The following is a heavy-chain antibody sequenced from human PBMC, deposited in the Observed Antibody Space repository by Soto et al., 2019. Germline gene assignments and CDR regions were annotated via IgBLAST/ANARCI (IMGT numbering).Heavy chain of an antibody. CDR3: AREGRGKKAGYNGLLSLGY. CDR2: IIPIFNST. V-gene: IGHV1-69*06. J-gene: IGHJ4*02. CDR1: GSRFSNYV. D-gene: IGHD2-15*01. Sequence: QVQLVQSGAEVKTPGSSLKVSCKVSGSRFSNYVISWVRQAPGHGLEWLGQIIPIFNSTKYAQNFQGRVTITADKSTSTASLELSSLRSDDTAVYYCAREGRGKKAGYNGLLSLGYWGQGTLVTVSS.